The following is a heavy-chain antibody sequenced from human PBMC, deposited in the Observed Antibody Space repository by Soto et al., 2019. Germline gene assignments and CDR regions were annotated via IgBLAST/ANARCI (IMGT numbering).Heavy chain of an antibody. Sequence: VASVKVSCKASGGTFSSYAMSWVRQAPGQGLEWMGGIIPIFGTANYAQKFQGRVTITADESTSTAYMELSSLRSEDTAVYYCAREDCSSTSCYPDYYYYGMDVWGQGTTVTVSS. CDR2: IIPIFGTA. CDR1: GGTFSSYA. V-gene: IGHV1-69*13. CDR3: AREDCSSTSCYPDYYYYGMDV. J-gene: IGHJ6*02. D-gene: IGHD2-2*01.